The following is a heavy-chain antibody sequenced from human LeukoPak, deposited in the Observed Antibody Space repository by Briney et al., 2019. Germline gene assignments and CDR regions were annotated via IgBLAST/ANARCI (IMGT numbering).Heavy chain of an antibody. Sequence: ASVKVSCKASGYTFTSYGISGGPQAPGQGVEWMGWISAYNGKTNSAQKLQGRVTMTTDTSTSTAYMELRSLRSDDTAVYYCARVTIWYYDILTGYSTEYYFDYWGQGTLVTVSS. CDR1: GYTFTSYG. CDR3: ARVTIWYYDILTGYSTEYYFDY. D-gene: IGHD3-9*01. CDR2: ISAYNGKT. J-gene: IGHJ4*02. V-gene: IGHV1-18*01.